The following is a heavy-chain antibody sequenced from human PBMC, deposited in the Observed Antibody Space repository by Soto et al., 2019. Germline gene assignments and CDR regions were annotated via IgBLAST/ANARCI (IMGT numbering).Heavy chain of an antibody. J-gene: IGHJ6*03. CDR2: IYSGGST. Sequence: EVQLVESGGGLVQPGGSLRLSCAASGFTVSSNYMSWVRQAPGKGLEWVSVIYSGGSTYYADSVKGRFSISRDNTKNKLYLQMNSLRAEDTAVYYCARTKEYYYYHMDVWGKGTTVTVSS. D-gene: IGHD2-8*01. V-gene: IGHV3-66*01. CDR3: ARTKEYYYYHMDV. CDR1: GFTVSSNY.